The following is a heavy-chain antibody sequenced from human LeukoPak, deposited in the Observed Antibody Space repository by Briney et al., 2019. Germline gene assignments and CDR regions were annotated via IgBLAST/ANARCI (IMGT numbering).Heavy chain of an antibody. V-gene: IGHV3-33*01. CDR2: IFYDGSNK. CDR1: GFTFSNYG. J-gene: IGHJ4*02. Sequence: GRSLRLSCAASGFTFSNYGMHWVRQAPGKGLEWLAAIFYDGSNKYYADTVKGRFTISRDNSKNTLYLQVNSLTAEDTAVYCCARDQALYFSYGDYWGQGTLVTVSS. D-gene: IGHD2/OR15-2a*01. CDR3: ARDQALYFSYGDY.